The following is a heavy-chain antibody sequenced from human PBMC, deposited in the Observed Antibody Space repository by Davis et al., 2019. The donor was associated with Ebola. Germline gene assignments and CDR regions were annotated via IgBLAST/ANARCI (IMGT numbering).Heavy chain of an antibody. J-gene: IGHJ6*02. CDR1: GGSVSSGSYY. CDR2: INHSGST. D-gene: IGHD3-10*01. CDR3: ARPRYGSWSLFSGMDV. Sequence: PSETLSLTCTVSGGSVSSGSYYWSWIRQPPGKGLEWIGEINHSGSTNYNPSLKSRVTISVDTSKNQFSLKLSSVTAADTAVYYCARPRYGSWSLFSGMDVWGQGTTVTVSS. V-gene: IGHV4-39*07.